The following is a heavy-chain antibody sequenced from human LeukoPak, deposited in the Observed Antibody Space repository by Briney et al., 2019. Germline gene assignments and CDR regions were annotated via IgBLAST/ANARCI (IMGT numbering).Heavy chain of an antibody. J-gene: IGHJ4*02. CDR2: ISDSGTT. CDR3: AREGGFYRPLDY. CDR1: RGSIINYY. D-gene: IGHD3-3*01. Sequence: SETLSLTCAVSRGSIINYYWTWVRQSAGKGLEWIGRISDSGTTDYNPSLRSRVVMSVDTSKNQFSLTLMSVTAADTAVYYCAREGGFYRPLDYSGQGTLVTVSS. V-gene: IGHV4-4*07.